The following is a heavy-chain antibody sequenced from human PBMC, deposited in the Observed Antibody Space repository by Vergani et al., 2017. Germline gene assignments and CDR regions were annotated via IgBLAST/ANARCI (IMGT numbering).Heavy chain of an antibody. D-gene: IGHD2-15*01. J-gene: IGHJ2*01. V-gene: IGHV4-59*01. CDR2: IYYSGST. Sequence: QVQLQESGPGLVKPSETLSLTCTVSGGSISSYYWSWIRQPPGKGLEWIGNIYYSGSTNYNPSLKSRVTISVDTSKNQFSLKLSSVTAADTAVYYCAGDRCSGGSCYGRYFDLWGRGTLVTVSS. CDR3: AGDRCSGGSCYGRYFDL. CDR1: GGSISSYY.